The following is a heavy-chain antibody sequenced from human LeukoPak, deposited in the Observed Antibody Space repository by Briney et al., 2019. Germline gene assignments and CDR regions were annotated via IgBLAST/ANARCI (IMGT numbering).Heavy chain of an antibody. CDR3: ARETGYSSSWGRDAFDI. CDR1: GFTFSSYS. V-gene: IGHV3-21*01. CDR2: ISSSSSYI. J-gene: IGHJ3*02. D-gene: IGHD6-13*01. Sequence: GGSLRLSCAASGFTFSSYSMNWVRQAPGKGLEWVSSISSSSSYIYYADSVKGRFTISRDNAKNSLYLQMNSLRAEDTAVYYCARETGYSSSWGRDAFDIWGQGTMVNVSS.